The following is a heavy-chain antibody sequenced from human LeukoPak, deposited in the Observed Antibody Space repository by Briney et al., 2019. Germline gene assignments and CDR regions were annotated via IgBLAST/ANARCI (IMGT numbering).Heavy chain of an antibody. J-gene: IGHJ4*02. D-gene: IGHD3-3*01. CDR2: IKQDGSEK. V-gene: IGHV3-7*01. CDR3: ARDTFSQYYDFWSGYYYFDY. Sequence: GGSLRLSCAAYGFTFSSYWMSWVRQAPGKGLEWVANIKQDGSEKYYVDSVKGRFTISRDNAKNSLYLQMNSLRAEDTAVYYCARDTFSQYYDFWSGYYYFDYWGQGTLVTVSS. CDR1: GFTFSSYW.